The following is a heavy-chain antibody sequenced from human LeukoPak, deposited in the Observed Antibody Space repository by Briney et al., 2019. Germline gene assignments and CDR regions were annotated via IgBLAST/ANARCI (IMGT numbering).Heavy chain of an antibody. Sequence: GGSLRLSCAAPGVTFSSYAMSLVRQAPGKGLEWVSTISGSGGSTYYADSVKGRFTISRDNSKNTLYLQMNSLRGEDTAVYYCAKVSSIVVVPAARFDPWGQGTLVTVSS. CDR2: ISGSGGST. V-gene: IGHV3-23*01. D-gene: IGHD2-2*01. J-gene: IGHJ5*02. CDR1: GVTFSSYA. CDR3: AKVSSIVVVPAARFDP.